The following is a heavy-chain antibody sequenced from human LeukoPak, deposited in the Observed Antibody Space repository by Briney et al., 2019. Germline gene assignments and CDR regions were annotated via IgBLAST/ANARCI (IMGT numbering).Heavy chain of an antibody. V-gene: IGHV3-30*02. D-gene: IGHD3-9*01. Sequence: GGSLRLSCAASGFTFSTYGMHWVRQAPGKGLEWVAFIRYDGGNKYYADSVKGRFTISRDNSKNTLFLQVNSLRAEDTAVYYCAKGPNYDILTGWRKTYNAFDIWGHGTMVTVSS. J-gene: IGHJ3*02. CDR3: AKGPNYDILTGWRKTYNAFDI. CDR2: IRYDGGNK. CDR1: GFTFSTYG.